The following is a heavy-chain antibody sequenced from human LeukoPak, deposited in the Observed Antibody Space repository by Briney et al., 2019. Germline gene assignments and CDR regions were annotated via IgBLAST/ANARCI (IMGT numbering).Heavy chain of an antibody. V-gene: IGHV3-7*01. CDR2: IRQDGSEK. CDR3: ARDGTAAGIYFDL. J-gene: IGHJ4*01. CDR1: GFTFTDYW. D-gene: IGHD6-13*01. Sequence: GGSLRLSCEVSGFTFTDYWMNWVRQARGKGPEWVASIRQDGSEKTYVDSVKGRFTISRDNTKNSLSLQLNGLRAEDTAVYYCARDGTAAGIYFDLWGQGTLVTVSS.